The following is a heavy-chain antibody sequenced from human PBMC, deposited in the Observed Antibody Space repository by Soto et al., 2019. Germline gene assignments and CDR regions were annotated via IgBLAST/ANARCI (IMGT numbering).Heavy chain of an antibody. D-gene: IGHD3-22*01. CDR3: ARVEYYDSSGSRMAFES. V-gene: IGHV4-30-4*01. Sequence: SDNLPHTCTFSGGSIISGDYYWIWIRQPPGKGLEWIGYIYYSGSTYYNPSLKSRVTISVDTSKNQFSLKLSSVTAADTAVYYCARVEYYDSSGSRMAFESWGQGTMVPVSS. J-gene: IGHJ3*02. CDR1: GGSIISGDYY. CDR2: IYYSGST.